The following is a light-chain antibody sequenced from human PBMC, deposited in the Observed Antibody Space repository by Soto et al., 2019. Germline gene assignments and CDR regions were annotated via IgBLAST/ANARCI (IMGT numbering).Light chain of an antibody. V-gene: IGLV2-23*02. CDR3: CSYAGNWV. J-gene: IGLJ3*02. CDR1: SSDVGSYNL. Sequence: QAVVTQPASVSGSPGQSITISCTGTSSDVGSYNLVSWYQQHPGKAPKLMIYEVSKRPSGVSNRFSGSKSGNTASLTISGLQAEDEADYYCCSYAGNWVFGGGTKLTVL. CDR2: EVS.